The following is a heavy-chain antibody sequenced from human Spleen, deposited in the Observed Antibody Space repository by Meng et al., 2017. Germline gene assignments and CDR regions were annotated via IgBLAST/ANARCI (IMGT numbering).Heavy chain of an antibody. Sequence: GGSLRLSCVASGLSFTDAWMSWVRQAPGKGLEWVGFIRNKAYGGTPEYAASVKGRFTISRDDSKSIAYLQMNSLKTEDTAVYYCSRDQRNEFWGQGTLVTVSS. CDR2: IRNKAYGGTP. D-gene: IGHD1-1*01. CDR3: SRDQRNEF. CDR1: GLSFTDAW. V-gene: IGHV3-49*04. J-gene: IGHJ4*02.